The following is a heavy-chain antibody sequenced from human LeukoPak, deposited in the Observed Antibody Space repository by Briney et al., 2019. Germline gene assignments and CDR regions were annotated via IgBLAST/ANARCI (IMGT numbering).Heavy chain of an antibody. V-gene: IGHV4-59*08. D-gene: IGHD1-1*01. CDR1: GGSISSYY. J-gene: IGHJ4*02. Sequence: SETLSLTCTVFGGSISSYYWSWIRQPPGKGLEWIGYIYYSGSTNYNPSLKSRVTVSVDTSKNQFSLKLSSVTAADTAVYYCARGTSVFYNYYFDYWGQGTLVTVSS. CDR2: IYYSGST. CDR3: ARGTSVFYNYYFDY.